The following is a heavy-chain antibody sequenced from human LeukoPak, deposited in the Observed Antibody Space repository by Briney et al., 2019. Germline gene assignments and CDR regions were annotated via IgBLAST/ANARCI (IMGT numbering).Heavy chain of an antibody. CDR1: GGSISSYY. D-gene: IGHD6-19*01. CDR3: ARHRAVAGNFDY. J-gene: IGHJ4*02. V-gene: IGHV4-4*09. CDR2: IYTSGST. Sequence: SETLSLTCTVSGGSISSYYWSWIRQPPGKGLEWIGYIYTSGSTNYNPSLKSRVTISVDTSKNQFSLKLSSVTAADTAVYYCARHRAVAGNFDYWGQGTLVTVSS.